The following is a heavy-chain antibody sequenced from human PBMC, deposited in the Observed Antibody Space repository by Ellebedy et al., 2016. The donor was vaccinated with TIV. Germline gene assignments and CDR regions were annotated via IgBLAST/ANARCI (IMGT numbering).Heavy chain of an antibody. V-gene: IGHV4-34*01. CDR2: INHSGST. D-gene: IGHD1-14*01. Sequence: SETLSLXXAVYGGSFSGYYWSWIRQPPGKGLEWIGEINHSGSTNYNPSLKSRVTISVDTSKNQFSLKLSSVTAADMAVYYCARGPGSVWFDPWGQGTLVTVSS. CDR1: GGSFSGYY. CDR3: ARGPGSVWFDP. J-gene: IGHJ5*02.